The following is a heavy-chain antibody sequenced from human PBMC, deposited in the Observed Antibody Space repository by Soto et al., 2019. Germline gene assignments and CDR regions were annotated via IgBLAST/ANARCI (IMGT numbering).Heavy chain of an antibody. CDR3: ARADDTATATISIYY. Sequence: ASVKVSCKASGYTFTSYGISWVRQAPVQGLEWMGGISAYNGNTNYAQKLQGRVTMTTDTSTSTAYMELRSLRSDDTAVYYCARADDTATATISIYYWVQGTPVTAPQ. V-gene: IGHV1-18*04. D-gene: IGHD5-18*01. J-gene: IGHJ4*02. CDR2: ISAYNGNT. CDR1: GYTFTSYG.